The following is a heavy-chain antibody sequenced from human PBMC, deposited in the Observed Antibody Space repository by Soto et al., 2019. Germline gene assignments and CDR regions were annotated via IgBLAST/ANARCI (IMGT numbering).Heavy chain of an antibody. Sequence: PGGSLRLSCAASGFTFSSYAMSWVRQAPGKGLEWVSAISGSGGSTYYADSVKGRFTISRDNSKNTLYLQMNSLRAEDTAVYYCAKDAPLGPAAITTSYYMDVWGKGTTVTVS. CDR3: AKDAPLGPAAITTSYYMDV. CDR1: GFTFSSYA. V-gene: IGHV3-23*01. J-gene: IGHJ6*03. D-gene: IGHD2-2*01. CDR2: ISGSGGST.